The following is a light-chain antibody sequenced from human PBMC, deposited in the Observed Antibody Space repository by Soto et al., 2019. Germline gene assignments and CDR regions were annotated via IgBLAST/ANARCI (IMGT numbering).Light chain of an antibody. V-gene: IGLV4-60*02. Sequence: QSVLTQSSSASASLGSSVKLTCTLSSGYSSYIIAWHQQQPGKAPRYLMKLEGSGSYNKGSGVPDRFSGSSSGADRYLTISHLQFEDEADYYCETWDSNTHTVFGGGTKLTVL. CDR3: ETWDSNTHTV. CDR1: SGYSSYI. J-gene: IGLJ3*02. CDR2: LEGSGSY.